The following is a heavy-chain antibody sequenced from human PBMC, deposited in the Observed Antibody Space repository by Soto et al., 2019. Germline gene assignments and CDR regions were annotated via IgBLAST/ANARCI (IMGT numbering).Heavy chain of an antibody. CDR3: AKGVPGIAVAGTGYFQH. J-gene: IGHJ1*01. Sequence: GGSLRLSCAASGFTFSNYDMHWVRQAPGKGLEWVAIISYDGTNKYYADSVKGRFTISRDNSKNTLYLQMNSLRAEDTAVYYCAKGVPGIAVAGTGYFQHWGQGTLVTVSS. CDR1: GFTFSNYD. CDR2: ISYDGTNK. D-gene: IGHD6-19*01. V-gene: IGHV3-30*18.